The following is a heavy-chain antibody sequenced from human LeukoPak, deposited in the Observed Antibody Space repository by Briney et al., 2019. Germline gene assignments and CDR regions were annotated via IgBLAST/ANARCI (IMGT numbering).Heavy chain of an antibody. D-gene: IGHD2-2*01. V-gene: IGHV4-61*08. Sequence: SETLSLTCTVSGGSISSGDYYWSWTRQPPGKGLEWIGYIYYSGSTNYNPSLKSRVTISVDTSKNQFSLKLSSVTAADTAVYYCAREGLGYCSSTSCYPRLYYFDYWGQGTLVTVSS. J-gene: IGHJ4*02. CDR1: GGSISSGDYY. CDR2: IYYSGST. CDR3: AREGLGYCSSTSCYPRLYYFDY.